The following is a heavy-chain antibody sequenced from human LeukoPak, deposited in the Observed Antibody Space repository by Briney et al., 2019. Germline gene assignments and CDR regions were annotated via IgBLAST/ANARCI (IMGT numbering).Heavy chain of an antibody. D-gene: IGHD4-17*01. Sequence: QPGGSLLLSCAASGFTFSSYGMHWVRQAPGKGLEGVAVISYDGSNKYYADSVKGRFTISRDNSKNTLYLHMNSLRAEDTAVYYCAKGEGPDDYGYAFDIWGQGTMVTVSS. CDR1: GFTFSSYG. V-gene: IGHV3-30*18. CDR2: ISYDGSNK. CDR3: AKGEGPDDYGYAFDI. J-gene: IGHJ3*02.